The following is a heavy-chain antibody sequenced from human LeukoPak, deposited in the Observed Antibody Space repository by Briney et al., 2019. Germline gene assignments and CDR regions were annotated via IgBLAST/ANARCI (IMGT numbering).Heavy chain of an antibody. CDR1: GYTFIGYY. V-gene: IGHV1-2*02. CDR2: INPNSGGT. Sequence: ASVKVSCKASGYTFIGYYMHWVRQAPGQRLEWMGWINPNSGGTNYAQKFQGSVTMTRDTSISTAYMELSRLRSDDTAVYYCARGWTIVVVPAAMSDWGQGTLVTVSS. J-gene: IGHJ4*02. CDR3: ARGWTIVVVPAAMSD. D-gene: IGHD2-2*01.